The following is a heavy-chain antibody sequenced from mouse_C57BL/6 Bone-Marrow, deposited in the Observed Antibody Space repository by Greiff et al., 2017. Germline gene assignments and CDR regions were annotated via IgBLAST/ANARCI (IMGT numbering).Heavy chain of an antibody. J-gene: IGHJ2*03. D-gene: IGHD2-1*01. Sequence: EVKLVESGAELVRPGASVKLSCTASGFNIKDDYIHWVKQRPEQGLEWIGWIDPDIGDTEYASKFQGKATITSDTSSNTAYLQLSSLTSEDTAVYYCSSVDGNYFDFCGQGHGLTVAS. CDR3: SSVDGNYFDF. CDR2: IDPDIGDT. V-gene: IGHV14-4*01. CDR1: GFNIKDDY.